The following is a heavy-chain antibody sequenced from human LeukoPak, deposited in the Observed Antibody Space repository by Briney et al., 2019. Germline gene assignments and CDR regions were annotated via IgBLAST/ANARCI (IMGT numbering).Heavy chain of an antibody. V-gene: IGHV1-69*13. J-gene: IGHJ4*02. CDR2: IIPIFGTA. D-gene: IGHD3-22*01. CDR3: ARVHSSGSYFDY. Sequence: SVKVSCKASGGTFSSYAISWVRQAPGQGLEWMGGIIPIFGTANYAQKFQGRVTITADESTSTAYMERSSLRSEDTAVYYCARVHSSGSYFDYWGQGTLVTVSS. CDR1: GGTFSSYA.